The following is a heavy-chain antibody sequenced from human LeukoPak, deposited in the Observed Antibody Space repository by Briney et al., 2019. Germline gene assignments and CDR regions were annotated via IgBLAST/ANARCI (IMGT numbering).Heavy chain of an antibody. CDR1: GGSFSGYY. CDR3: ARYSSGWYHRNWFDP. Sequence: PSETLSLTCAVYGGSFSGYYWSWIRQPPGKGLEWIGEINHSGSTNYNPSLKSRVTISEDTSKNQFSLKLSSVTAADTAVYYCARYSSGWYHRNWFDPWGQGTLVTVSP. CDR2: INHSGST. D-gene: IGHD6-19*01. V-gene: IGHV4-34*01. J-gene: IGHJ5*02.